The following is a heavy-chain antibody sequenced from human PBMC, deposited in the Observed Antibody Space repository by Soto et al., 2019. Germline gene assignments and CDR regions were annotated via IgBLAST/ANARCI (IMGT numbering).Heavy chain of an antibody. CDR2: IIPIFGTA. Sequence: QVQLVQSGAEVKKPGSSVKVSCKASGGTFSSYAISWVRQAPGQGLEWMGGIIPIFGTANYAQKFQGRVKITADESTSTAYMELSSLRSEDTAVYYCASYCSSTSCHKSNFDYWGQGTLVTVSS. V-gene: IGHV1-69*01. J-gene: IGHJ4*02. D-gene: IGHD2-2*01. CDR3: ASYCSSTSCHKSNFDY. CDR1: GGTFSSYA.